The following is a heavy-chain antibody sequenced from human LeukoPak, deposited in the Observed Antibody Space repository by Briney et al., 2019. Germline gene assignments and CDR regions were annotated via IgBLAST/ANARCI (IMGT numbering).Heavy chain of an antibody. CDR3: AKSDGDYFRYYYYGMDV. V-gene: IGHV3-23*01. D-gene: IGHD4-17*01. CDR2: ISGSGGST. CDR1: GFTVSSNY. Sequence: GGSLRLSCAASGFTVSSNYMSWVRQAPGKGLEWVSAISGSGGSTYYADSVKGRFTISRDNSKNTLYLQMNSLRAEDTAVYYCAKSDGDYFRYYYYGMDVWGQGTTVTVSS. J-gene: IGHJ6*02.